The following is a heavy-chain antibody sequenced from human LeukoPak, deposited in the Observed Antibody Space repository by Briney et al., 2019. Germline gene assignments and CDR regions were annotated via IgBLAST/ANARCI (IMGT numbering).Heavy chain of an antibody. CDR3: TRVGYIDEGIDY. CDR2: IKQDGSKK. Sequence: RGSLRLSCVASGFPFSSYWMTWVRLAPGKGLEWVANIKQDGSKKSYVDSVKGRFTISRDNAKNSLYLQMNSLRAEDTAIYYCTRVGYIDEGIDYWGQGTLVTVSS. D-gene: IGHD5-24*01. CDR1: GFPFSSYW. J-gene: IGHJ4*02. V-gene: IGHV3-7*04.